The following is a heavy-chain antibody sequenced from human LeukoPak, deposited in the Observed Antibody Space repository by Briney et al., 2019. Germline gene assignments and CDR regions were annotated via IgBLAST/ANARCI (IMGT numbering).Heavy chain of an antibody. CDR1: GGSISSSNW. V-gene: IGHV4-4*02. J-gene: IGHJ4*02. Sequence: SGTLSLTCAVSGGSISSSNWWSWVRQPPGKGLEWIGEIYHSGSTNYNPSLKSRVTISVDKSKNQFSLKLSSVTAADTAVYYCARHESYYYDSSSYYVDYFDYWGQGTLVTVSS. CDR3: ARHESYYYDSSSYYVDYFDY. CDR2: IYHSGST. D-gene: IGHD3-22*01.